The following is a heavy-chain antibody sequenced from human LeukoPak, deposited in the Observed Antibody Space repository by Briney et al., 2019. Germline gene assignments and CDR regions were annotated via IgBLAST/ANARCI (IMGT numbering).Heavy chain of an antibody. CDR1: GGSISSGGYY. V-gene: IGHV4-30-4*01. D-gene: IGHD2-2*02. CDR2: IYYSGST. Sequence: PSETLSLTCTVSGGSISSGGYYWSWIRQPPGKGLEWIGYIYYSGSTYYNPSLKSRVTISVDTSKNQFSLKLSSVTAADTAVYYCARVNCSSTSCYSVDYWGQGTLVTVSS. CDR3: ARVNCSSTSCYSVDY. J-gene: IGHJ4*02.